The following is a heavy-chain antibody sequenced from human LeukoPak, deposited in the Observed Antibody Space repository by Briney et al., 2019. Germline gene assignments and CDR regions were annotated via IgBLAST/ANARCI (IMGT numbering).Heavy chain of an antibody. Sequence: GGSLRLSCAASGFNFSSYSMNWVRQAPGKGLEWVSSIGSSSSYRYYGDSVRGRFTISRDNAKNSLYLQMNSLRAEDTAVYYCARGGEGSSGPTRNWGQGTLVTVSS. V-gene: IGHV3-21*01. CDR3: ARGGEGSSGPTRN. J-gene: IGHJ4*02. D-gene: IGHD3-22*01. CDR2: IGSSSSYR. CDR1: GFNFSSYS.